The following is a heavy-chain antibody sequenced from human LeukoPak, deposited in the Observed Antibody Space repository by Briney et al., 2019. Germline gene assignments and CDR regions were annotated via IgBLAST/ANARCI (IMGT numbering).Heavy chain of an antibody. V-gene: IGHV3-64*04. Sequence: QPGGSLRLSCSASGFTFSNYAMHWVRQAPGKGLEYVSAIGTNGRRTYYADSVKGRFTTSRDNSKNTLYLQMNSLRAEDTAVYYCARDLTYWGQGTLVTVSS. CDR2: IGTNGRRT. CDR1: GFTFSNYA. CDR3: ARDLTY. J-gene: IGHJ4*02.